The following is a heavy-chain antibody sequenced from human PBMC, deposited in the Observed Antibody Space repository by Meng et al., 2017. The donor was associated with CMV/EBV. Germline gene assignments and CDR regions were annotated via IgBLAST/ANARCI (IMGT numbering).Heavy chain of an antibody. CDR1: GFTFSSYS. CDR2: ISSSGSTI. Sequence: GESLKISCAASGFTFSSYSMNWVRQAPGKGLEWVSYISSSGSTIYYADSVKGRFTISRDNSKNTLYLQMNSLRAEDTAVYYCARSRTPRGKGAEMDVWGQGTTVTVSS. CDR3: ARSRTPRGKGAEMDV. V-gene: IGHV3-48*01. D-gene: IGHD1-26*01. J-gene: IGHJ6*02.